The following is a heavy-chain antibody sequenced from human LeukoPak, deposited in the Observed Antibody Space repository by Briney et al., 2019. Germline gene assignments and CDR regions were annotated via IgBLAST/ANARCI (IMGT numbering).Heavy chain of an antibody. CDR1: GGSISSSSYY. V-gene: IGHV4-39*02. J-gene: IGHJ4*02. D-gene: IGHD5-24*01. Sequence: SETLSLTCTVSGGSISSSSYYWGWIRQPPGKGLEWIGSIYYSGSTYYNPSLKSRVTISVDTSKNQFSLKLSSVTAADTAVYYCAREDGYSPSTDYWGQGTLVTVSS. CDR2: IYYSGST. CDR3: AREDGYSPSTDY.